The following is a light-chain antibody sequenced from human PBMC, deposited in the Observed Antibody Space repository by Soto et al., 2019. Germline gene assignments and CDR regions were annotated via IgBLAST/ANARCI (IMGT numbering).Light chain of an antibody. V-gene: IGLV1-51*02. CDR3: GAWDSSLSVDV. J-gene: IGLJ1*01. Sequence: QSVLTQPPSVSAAPGQRVTISCSGSSSNIGNNFASWYQQLPGTAPKLLIYESDKRPSGIPDRFSGSKSDTSATLGITGLQTGDEADYYCGAWDSSLSVDVFGTGTKLTVL. CDR1: SSNIGNNF. CDR2: ESD.